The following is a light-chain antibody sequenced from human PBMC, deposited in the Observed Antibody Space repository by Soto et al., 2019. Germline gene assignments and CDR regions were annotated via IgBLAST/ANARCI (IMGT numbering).Light chain of an antibody. CDR1: QSVSSI. CDR3: QQYNNLPK. CDR2: GAS. V-gene: IGKV3-15*01. J-gene: IGKJ1*01. Sequence: EIVMTQSPSTLSVSPGERATLSCRASQSVSSILAWYQQKPGQAPRLLIYGASTMATGIPTRFSGSGSGTAFTFSSSSLQSEYFAVYYCQQYNNLPKFGQGTKVEIK.